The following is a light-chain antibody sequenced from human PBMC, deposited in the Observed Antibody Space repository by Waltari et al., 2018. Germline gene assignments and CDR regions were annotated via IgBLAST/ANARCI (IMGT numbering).Light chain of an antibody. CDR3: QQTYIYPLT. Sequence: DIQMTKSPSSLSASVGDRVIIPCRASQSISSYLNWYQQKPGKAPKLLIYAASTLQSGVPSRFSGSGSGTDFTLTISSLQPEDFATYYCQQTYIYPLTFGGGTKVEI. CDR1: QSISSY. CDR2: AAS. V-gene: IGKV1-39*01. J-gene: IGKJ4*01.